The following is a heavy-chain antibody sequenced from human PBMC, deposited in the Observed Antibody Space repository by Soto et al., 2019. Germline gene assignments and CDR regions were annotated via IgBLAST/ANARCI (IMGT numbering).Heavy chain of an antibody. D-gene: IGHD4-17*01. CDR3: ASMAPTVCPAFDI. Sequence: QLQLQESGSGLVKPSQTLSLTCAVSDGSISSGDYSWSWIRQPPGKGLAWIGYIYHSGSTYYNPSIPSRVTISVDRSKNQFSLKLSSVTAADTAVYYCASMAPTVCPAFDIWGQGTMVTVSS. CDR2: IYHSGST. V-gene: IGHV4-30-2*01. CDR1: DGSISSGDYS. J-gene: IGHJ3*02.